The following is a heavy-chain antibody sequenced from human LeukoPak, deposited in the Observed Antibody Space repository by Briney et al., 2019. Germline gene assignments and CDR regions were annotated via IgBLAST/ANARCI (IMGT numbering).Heavy chain of an antibody. CDR3: ARDSRYDSSGYDY. Sequence: SETLSLTCTVSGGSISSSSYYWGWIRQPPGKGLEWIGSIYYSGSTYYNPSLKSRVTISVDTSKNQFSLKLSSVTAADTAVYYCARDSRYDSSGYDYWGQGTLVTVSS. CDR2: IYYSGST. D-gene: IGHD3-22*01. V-gene: IGHV4-39*02. J-gene: IGHJ4*02. CDR1: GGSISSSSYY.